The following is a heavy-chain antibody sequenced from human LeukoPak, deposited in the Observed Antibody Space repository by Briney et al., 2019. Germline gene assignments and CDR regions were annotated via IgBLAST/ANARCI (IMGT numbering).Heavy chain of an antibody. CDR2: IKQDGSEK. Sequence: GGSLRLSCAASGFTFSSYVMHWVRQAPGKGLEWVANIKQDGSEKYYVDSVKGRFTISRDNAKNSLYLQMNSLRAEDTAVYYCARDLMSITTVTSLFDYWGQGTLVTVSS. V-gene: IGHV3-7*01. D-gene: IGHD4-17*01. J-gene: IGHJ4*02. CDR3: ARDLMSITTVTSLFDY. CDR1: GFTFSSYV.